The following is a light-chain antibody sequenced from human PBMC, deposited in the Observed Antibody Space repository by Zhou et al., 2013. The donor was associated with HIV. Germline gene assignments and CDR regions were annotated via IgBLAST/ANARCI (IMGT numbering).Light chain of an antibody. V-gene: IGLV1-40*01. J-gene: IGLJ1*01. CDR3: SSYTSSSTHV. Sequence: QSVLTQPPSVSGAPGQRVTISCTGSTFNIGAGYDVHWYQQLPGTAPKLLIYGNTNRPSGVSNRFSGSKSGNTASLTISGLQAEDEADYYCSSYTSSSTHVFGTGTKVTVL. CDR1: TFNIGAGYD. CDR2: GNT.